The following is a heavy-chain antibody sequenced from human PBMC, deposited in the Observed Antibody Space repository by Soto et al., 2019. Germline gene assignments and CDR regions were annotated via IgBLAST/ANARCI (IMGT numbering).Heavy chain of an antibody. J-gene: IGHJ6*02. V-gene: IGHV1-58*01. Sequence: SVKVSCKASGITFRRSAVQWMRQARGPPLEWIGRIVVGSVSTTYAQIVQERITITRDMSTSTVDMDLRSLRPEDTAMYYCAADAHQDDFGSSYPYYFYSMDVWGQGTTVTVSS. CDR1: GITFRRSA. CDR2: IVVGSVST. CDR3: AADAHQDDFGSSYPYYFYSMDV. D-gene: IGHD3-3*01.